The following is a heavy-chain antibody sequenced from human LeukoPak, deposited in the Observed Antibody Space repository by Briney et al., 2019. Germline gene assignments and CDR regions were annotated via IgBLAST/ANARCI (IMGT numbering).Heavy chain of an antibody. D-gene: IGHD6-13*01. Sequence: GGSLRLSCAASGFTFSSYAMTWVRRAPGKGLEWVSGISGSGGSTYYAGSVKGRFTISRDNSKNTLYLQMNSLRAEDTAVYYCAKGSRIAAAASTYYFDYWGQGTLVTVSS. J-gene: IGHJ4*02. CDR3: AKGSRIAAAASTYYFDY. CDR1: GFTFSSYA. V-gene: IGHV3-23*01. CDR2: ISGSGGST.